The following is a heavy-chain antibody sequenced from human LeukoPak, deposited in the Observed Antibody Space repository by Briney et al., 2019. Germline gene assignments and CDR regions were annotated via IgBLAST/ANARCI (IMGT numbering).Heavy chain of an antibody. D-gene: IGHD6-19*01. CDR1: GYTFTSYY. CDR3: AKDSRSSGWYNWFDP. J-gene: IGHJ5*02. CDR2: INPSGGST. Sequence: ASVTVSCKASGYTFTSYYMHWVRQAPGQGLEWMGIINPSGGSTSYAQKFQGRVTMTRDMSTSTVYMELSSLRSEDTAIYYCAKDSRSSGWYNWFDPWGQGTLVTVSS. V-gene: IGHV1-46*01.